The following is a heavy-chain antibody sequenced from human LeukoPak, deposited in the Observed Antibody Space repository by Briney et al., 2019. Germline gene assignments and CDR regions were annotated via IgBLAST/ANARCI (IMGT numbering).Heavy chain of an antibody. J-gene: IGHJ6*04. CDR1: GGSISSYY. CDR3: ARLRNYYYGMDV. V-gene: IGHV4-59*08. Sequence: PSETLSLTCTVSGGSISSYYWSWIRQPPGKGLEWIGYIYYSGSTNYNPSLKSRVTISVDTSKNQFSLKLSSVTAADTAVYYCARLRNYYYGMDVWGKGTTVTVSS. CDR2: IYYSGST.